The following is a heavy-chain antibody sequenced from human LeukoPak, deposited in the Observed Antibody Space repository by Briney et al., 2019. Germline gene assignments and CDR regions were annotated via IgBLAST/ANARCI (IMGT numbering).Heavy chain of an antibody. V-gene: IGHV3-7*01. D-gene: IGHD1-26*01. CDR3: ARRRYSGSSQHFDY. CDR2: IKQDGSEK. Sequence: VGSLRLSCAASGFTFSSYWMSWVRQAPGKGLEWVANIKQDGSEKYYVDSVKGRFTISRDNAKNSLYLQMNSRRADDTAVYYCARRRYSGSSQHFDYWGQGTLVTVSS. CDR1: GFTFSSYW. J-gene: IGHJ4*02.